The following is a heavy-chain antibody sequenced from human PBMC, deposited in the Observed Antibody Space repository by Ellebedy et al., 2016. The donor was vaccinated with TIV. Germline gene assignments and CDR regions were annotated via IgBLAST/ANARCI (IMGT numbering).Heavy chain of an antibody. CDR3: ARDRLRHYYDSSGFMDV. CDR2: ISSSGSTI. Sequence: GESLKISXAASGFTFSSYSMNWVRQAPGKGLEWVSSISSSGSTIYYADSVKGRFTISRDNAKNSLYLQMNSLRAEDTAVYYCARDRLRHYYDSSGFMDVWGQGTTVTVSS. CDR1: GFTFSSYS. D-gene: IGHD3-22*01. V-gene: IGHV3-21*04. J-gene: IGHJ6*02.